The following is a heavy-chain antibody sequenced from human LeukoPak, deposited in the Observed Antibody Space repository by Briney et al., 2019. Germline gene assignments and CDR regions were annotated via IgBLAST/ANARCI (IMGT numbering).Heavy chain of an antibody. D-gene: IGHD6-19*01. CDR3: ARDRRAVARGYFDY. J-gene: IGHJ4*02. CDR2: INHSGST. Sequence: SETLSLTCAVYGGSFSGYYWSWIRQPPGKGLEWIGEINHSGSTNYNPSLKSRVTISVDTSKNQFSLKLSSVTAADTAVYYCARDRRAVARGYFDYWGQGTLVTVSS. CDR1: GGSFSGYY. V-gene: IGHV4-34*01.